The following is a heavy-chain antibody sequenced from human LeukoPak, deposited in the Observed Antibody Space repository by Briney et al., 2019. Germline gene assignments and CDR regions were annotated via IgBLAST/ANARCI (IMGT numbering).Heavy chain of an antibody. D-gene: IGHD1-26*01. CDR2: IKQDGGEK. V-gene: IGHV3-7*01. J-gene: IGHJ4*02. Sequence: MSWVRQAPGKGLEWVANIKQDGGEKYYVDSVKGRFTISRDNAKNSLFLQMNSLRVEDTAVCYCARLGGSYYTYWGQGTLVTVSS. CDR3: ARLGGSYYTY.